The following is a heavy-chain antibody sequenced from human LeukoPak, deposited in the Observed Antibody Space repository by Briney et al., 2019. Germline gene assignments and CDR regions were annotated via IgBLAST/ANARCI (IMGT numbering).Heavy chain of an antibody. D-gene: IGHD3-3*01. CDR1: GFTVSSNY. Sequence: PGGSLRLSCAASGFTVSSNYMSWVRQAPGKGLEWVSVIYSGGSTYYADSVKGRFTISRDNSKNTLYLQMNRLRAEDTAVYYCARGGFWSGSPPYYLDYWGQGTLVTVSS. CDR2: IYSGGST. CDR3: ARGGFWSGSPPYYLDY. J-gene: IGHJ4*02. V-gene: IGHV3-53*01.